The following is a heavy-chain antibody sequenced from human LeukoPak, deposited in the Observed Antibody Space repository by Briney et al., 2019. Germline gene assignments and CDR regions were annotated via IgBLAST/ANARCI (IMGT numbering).Heavy chain of an antibody. J-gene: IGHJ5*02. Sequence: GGSLRLSCEASGFTISGSWMHWVRHVPGKGRVWVARNNYDGTITMYADSMKGRFTVSRDNGKNTVYLHMNTLRAEDTAVYYCAKSDWFDAWGQGTLVTVSS. CDR2: NNYDGTIT. CDR3: AKSDWFDA. CDR1: GFTISGSW. V-gene: IGHV3-74*03.